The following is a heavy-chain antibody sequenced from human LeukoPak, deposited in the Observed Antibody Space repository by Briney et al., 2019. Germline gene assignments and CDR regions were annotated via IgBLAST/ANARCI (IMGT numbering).Heavy chain of an antibody. CDR3: ASGSYSFYYMDV. D-gene: IGHD1-26*01. V-gene: IGHV4-59*01. CDR2: IYYSGST. Sequence: PSETLSLTCTVSGGSISSYYWGWIRQPPGKGLEWIGYIYYSGSTNYNPSLKSRDTISVDTSKNQFSLKLSSVTAADTAVYYCASGSYSFYYMDVWGKGTTVTVSS. CDR1: GGSISSYY. J-gene: IGHJ6*03.